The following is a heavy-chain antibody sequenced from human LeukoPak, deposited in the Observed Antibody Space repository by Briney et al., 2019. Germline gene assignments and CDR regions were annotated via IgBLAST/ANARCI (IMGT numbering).Heavy chain of an antibody. J-gene: IGHJ4*02. CDR1: GFTFAGYW. CDR2: IKQDASEE. D-gene: IGHD1-26*01. Sequence: GGPLRLSCAASGFTFAGYWISWVRQAPGKGLEWVANIKQDASEEYYVDSVKGRFTISRDNAKNSLYLQMNSLRAEDTAVYYCVRDRGRASVDYWGQGTLVTVSS. V-gene: IGHV3-7*01. CDR3: VRDRGRASVDY.